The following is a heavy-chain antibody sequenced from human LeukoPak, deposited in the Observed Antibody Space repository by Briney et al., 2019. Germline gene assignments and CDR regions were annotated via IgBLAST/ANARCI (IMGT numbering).Heavy chain of an antibody. V-gene: IGHV1-69*06. J-gene: IGHJ4*02. CDR1: GYTFTSYG. D-gene: IGHD2-2*01. CDR2: IISIFDTA. CDR3: ASLDCSNTSCYDY. Sequence: ASVKVSCKASGYTFTSYGISWVRQAPGQGLEWMGGIISIFDTANYAQKFQGRVTITADKSTSTAYMELSSLRSEDTAVYYCASLDCSNTSCYDYWGQGALVTVSS.